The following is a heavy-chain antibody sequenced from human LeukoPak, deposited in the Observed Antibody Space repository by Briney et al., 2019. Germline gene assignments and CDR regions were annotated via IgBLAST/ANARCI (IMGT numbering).Heavy chain of an antibody. Sequence: GRSLRLSCAASGFLVSDNYMHWLRQAPGKGLAWVSVLYTGGSPYYADSGKGRFTISRDNSKNTLYLQINSLRVEDTAVYYCARDHWNYHAFDYWGQGTLVTVSS. V-gene: IGHV3-53*01. CDR2: LYTGGSP. D-gene: IGHD1-7*01. J-gene: IGHJ4*02. CDR1: GFLVSDNY. CDR3: ARDHWNYHAFDY.